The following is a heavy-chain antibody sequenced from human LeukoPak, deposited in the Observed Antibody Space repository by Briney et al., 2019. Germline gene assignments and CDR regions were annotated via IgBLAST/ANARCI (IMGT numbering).Heavy chain of an antibody. V-gene: IGHV3-30*04. CDR2: ISYDGSNK. CDR1: GFTFSSYA. J-gene: IGHJ5*02. D-gene: IGHD3-22*01. CDR3: ARAGDSSGYYNNWFDP. Sequence: PGRSLRLSCAASGFTFSSYAMHWVRQAPGKGLEWVAVISYDGSNKYYADSVRGRFTISRDNSKNTLYLQMNSLRAEDTAVYYCARAGDSSGYYNNWFDPWGQGTLVTVSS.